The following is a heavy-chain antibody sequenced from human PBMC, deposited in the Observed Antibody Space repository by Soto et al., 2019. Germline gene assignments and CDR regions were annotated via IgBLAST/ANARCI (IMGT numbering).Heavy chain of an antibody. Sequence: GASVKVSCKASGYTFTSYYMHWVRQAPGQGLEWMGIINPSGGSTSYAQKLQGRVTMTTDTSTSTAYMELRSLRSDDTAVYYCARSGTYYGSGSWWFDPWGQGTLVTVSS. J-gene: IGHJ5*02. CDR1: GYTFTSYY. V-gene: IGHV1-46*01. CDR2: INPSGGST. D-gene: IGHD3-10*01. CDR3: ARSGTYYGSGSWWFDP.